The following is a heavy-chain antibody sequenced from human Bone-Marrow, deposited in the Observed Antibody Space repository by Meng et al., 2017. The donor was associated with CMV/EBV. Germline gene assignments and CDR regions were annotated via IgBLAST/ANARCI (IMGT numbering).Heavy chain of an antibody. CDR3: AISLPLGYCSSTSCDNYYYYGMDV. Sequence: SVKVSCKASGGTFSSYAISCVRQAPGQGLEWMGGIIPILGIANYAQKFQGRVTITADKSTSTAYMELSSLRSEDTAVYYCAISLPLGYCSSTSCDNYYYYGMDVWGQGNRVNVAS. CDR1: GGTFSSYA. J-gene: IGHJ6*02. D-gene: IGHD2-2*02. CDR2: IIPILGIA. V-gene: IGHV1-69*10.